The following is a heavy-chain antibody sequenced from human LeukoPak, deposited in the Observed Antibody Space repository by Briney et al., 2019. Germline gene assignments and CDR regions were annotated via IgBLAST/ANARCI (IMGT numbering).Heavy chain of an antibody. CDR2: FDPEDGET. CDR1: GYTLTELS. D-gene: IGHD3-3*01. J-gene: IGHJ6*03. V-gene: IGHV1-24*01. CDR3: ATGGAIFGVVTKSYMDV. Sequence: ASVKVSCKLSGYTLTELSMHWVRQAPGKGLEWMGGFDPEDGETIYAQKLQGRVTMTEDTSTDTAYMELSSLRSEDTAVYYCATGGAIFGVVTKSYMDVWGKGTTVTVSS.